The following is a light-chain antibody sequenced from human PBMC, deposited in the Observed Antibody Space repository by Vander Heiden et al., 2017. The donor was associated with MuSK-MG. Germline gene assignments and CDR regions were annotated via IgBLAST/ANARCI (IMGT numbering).Light chain of an antibody. CDR2: KAS. Sequence: DIQMTQSPSTLSASVGDRVTITCRASQSISTWLAWYQQKPGKAPKVLIYKASSLKSGVPSRFSGSGSGTEFTLTISSLQPDDFATYYCQQDNSDSWTFGQGTKVEIK. CDR1: QSISTW. J-gene: IGKJ1*01. CDR3: QQDNSDSWT. V-gene: IGKV1-5*03.